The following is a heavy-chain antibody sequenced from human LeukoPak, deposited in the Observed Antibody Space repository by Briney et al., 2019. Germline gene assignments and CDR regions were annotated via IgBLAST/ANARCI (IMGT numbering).Heavy chain of an antibody. D-gene: IGHD3-10*01. CDR3: AREGLYYGSGERRTFDY. CDR1: GFTFSSYE. J-gene: IGHJ4*02. CDR2: ISSSSSTI. Sequence: GGSLRLSCAASGFTFSSYEMNWVRQAPGKGLEWVSYISSSSSTIYYADSVKGRFTISRDNAKNSLYLQMNSLRAEDTAVYYCAREGLYYGSGERRTFDYWGQGTLVTVSS. V-gene: IGHV3-48*01.